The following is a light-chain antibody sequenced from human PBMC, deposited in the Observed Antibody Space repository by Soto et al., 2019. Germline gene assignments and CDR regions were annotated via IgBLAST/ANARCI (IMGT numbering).Light chain of an antibody. J-gene: IGKJ1*01. CDR1: QSVRSNY. CDR2: GAS. CDR3: QQYGSTPPT. Sequence: EIVLTQSPVTLSLSPGERATLSCRASQSVRSNYLAWYQQKPGQAPRLIIYGASSRATDIPDRFSGSGSVTDFSLTISRLEPEDFALYSCQQYGSTPPTFGQGTKVEI. V-gene: IGKV3-20*01.